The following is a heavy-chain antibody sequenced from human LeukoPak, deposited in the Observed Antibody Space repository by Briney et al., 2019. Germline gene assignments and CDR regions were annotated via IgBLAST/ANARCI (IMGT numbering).Heavy chain of an antibody. Sequence: GGSLRLSCAASGFTSSDYYMSWIRQAPGKGLEWVSYIRSSGSIKFYADSVRGRFTISRDNAKNSLYLQMNSLRAEDTAVYYCARADCSSSSCYEFDYWGQGTLVTVSS. D-gene: IGHD2-2*01. CDR2: IRSSGSIK. V-gene: IGHV3-11*04. CDR1: GFTSSDYY. J-gene: IGHJ4*02. CDR3: ARADCSSSSCYEFDY.